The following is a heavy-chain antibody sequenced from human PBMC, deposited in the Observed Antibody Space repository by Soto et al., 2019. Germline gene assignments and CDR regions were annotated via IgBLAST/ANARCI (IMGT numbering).Heavy chain of an antibody. V-gene: IGHV3-15*07. J-gene: IGHJ5*02. CDR1: GFTFSNAW. CDR3: TTFSLISSEGVP. CDR2: IKSQTDGGTA. Sequence: EVQLVESGGGLVKPWGSLRLSCAASGFTFSNAWMSWVRQAPGKGLEWVGRIKSQTDGGTADYAAPVKGSFTMSRDDSKNTLYLQMNSLRTEDTAVYYCTTFSLISSEGVPWGQGTLVTVSS. D-gene: IGHD2-8*01.